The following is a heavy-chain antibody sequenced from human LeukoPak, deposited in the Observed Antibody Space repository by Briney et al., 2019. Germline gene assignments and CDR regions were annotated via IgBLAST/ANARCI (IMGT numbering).Heavy chain of an antibody. V-gene: IGHV1-69*05. D-gene: IGHD3-3*01. CDR2: IIPSFGTA. CDR1: GGTFSSYA. Sequence: SVKVSCKASGGTFSSYAISWVRQAPGQGLQWMGEIIPSFGTANYAQKFQGRVTITTDESTSTAYMELSSLRSDDTAVYYCARQGGITIFGVAQPGGAFDIWGQGTAVTVFS. CDR3: ARQGGITIFGVAQPGGAFDI. J-gene: IGHJ3*02.